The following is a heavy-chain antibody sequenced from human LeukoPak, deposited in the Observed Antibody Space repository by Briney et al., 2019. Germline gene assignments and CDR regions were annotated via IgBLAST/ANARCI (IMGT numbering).Heavy chain of an antibody. CDR3: GRDWDQMDAFDI. J-gene: IGHJ3*02. D-gene: IGHD1-26*01. CDR1: GFTFDVYG. CDR2: INWNGGST. V-gene: IGHV3-20*04. Sequence: GGSLRLSCAASGFTFDVYGMSWVRQAPGKGLEWVSGINWNGGSTGYADSVKGRFTISRDNAKNSLYLQMNSLRAEYTALYYCGRDWDQMDAFDIWGQGTMVTVSS.